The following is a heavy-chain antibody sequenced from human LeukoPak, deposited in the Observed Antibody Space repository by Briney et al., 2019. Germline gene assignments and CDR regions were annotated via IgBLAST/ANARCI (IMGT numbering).Heavy chain of an antibody. Sequence: GGSLRLSCAASRFTFSSSTMLWVRQAPGKGLEWVAVISYDGSNKFYEDSVKGRFTISRDNSKNTLYLQMNSLRPDDTAIYYCARDTLWEWGQGTLVTVSS. CDR1: RFTFSSST. V-gene: IGHV3-30-3*01. CDR2: ISYDGSNK. D-gene: IGHD1-26*01. J-gene: IGHJ4*02. CDR3: ARDTLWE.